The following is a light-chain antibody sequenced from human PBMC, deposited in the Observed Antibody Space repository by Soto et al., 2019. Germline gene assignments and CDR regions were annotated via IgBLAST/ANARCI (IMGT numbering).Light chain of an antibody. Sequence: QSVLTQPPSVSEAPRQRVTISCSGSSSNIGNNAVNWYQQLPGKAPKLLIYYEDLLPSGVSDRFSGSKSGTSASLAISGLQSEDEADYYCAAWDDSLKDVVFGGGTKLTVL. CDR2: YED. CDR3: AAWDDSLKDVV. CDR1: SSNIGNNA. V-gene: IGLV1-36*01. J-gene: IGLJ2*01.